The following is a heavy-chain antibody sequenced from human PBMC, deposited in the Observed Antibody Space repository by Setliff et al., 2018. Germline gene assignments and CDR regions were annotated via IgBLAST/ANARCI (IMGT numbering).Heavy chain of an antibody. Sequence: ASVKVSCKASGYTFTSYDINWVRQATGQGLEWMGWMNPNSGNTGYAQKFQGRFTMTRNTSISTAYMELTSLRSEDTAVYYCARGVYSGGLPDYWGQGTLVTVSS. CDR2: MNPNSGNT. J-gene: IGHJ4*02. V-gene: IGHV1-8*02. D-gene: IGHD1-26*01. CDR1: GYTFTSYD. CDR3: ARGVYSGGLPDY.